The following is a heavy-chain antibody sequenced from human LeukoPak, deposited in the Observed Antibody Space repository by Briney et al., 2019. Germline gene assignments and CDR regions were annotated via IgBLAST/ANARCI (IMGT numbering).Heavy chain of an antibody. Sequence: SVKVSCKASHYTFTSCAISWVRQAPGQGLEWMGGIIPIFGTAIYAQRFQGRVTITTDESTSTAYMELSSLGSEDTAVYYCARDRYYYDSSGSYYFDFWGQGTLVTASS. J-gene: IGHJ4*02. V-gene: IGHV1-69*05. CDR1: HYTFTSCA. CDR3: ARDRYYYDSSGSYYFDF. D-gene: IGHD3-22*01. CDR2: IIPIFGTA.